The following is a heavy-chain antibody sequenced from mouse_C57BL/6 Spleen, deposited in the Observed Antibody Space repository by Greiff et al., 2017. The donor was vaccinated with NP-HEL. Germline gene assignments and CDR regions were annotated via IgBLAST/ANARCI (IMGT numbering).Heavy chain of an antibody. CDR1: GYTFTNYW. J-gene: IGHJ4*01. CDR3: ARNSNYGKYAMDY. V-gene: IGHV1-63*01. CDR2: IYPGGGYT. Sequence: QVQLQQSGAELVRPGTSVKMSCKASGYTFTNYWIGWAKQRPGHGLEWIGDIYPGGGYTNYHEKFKGKATLTADKSSSTAYMQFSSLTSEDSAIYYCARNSNYGKYAMDYWGQGTSVTVSS. D-gene: IGHD2-5*01.